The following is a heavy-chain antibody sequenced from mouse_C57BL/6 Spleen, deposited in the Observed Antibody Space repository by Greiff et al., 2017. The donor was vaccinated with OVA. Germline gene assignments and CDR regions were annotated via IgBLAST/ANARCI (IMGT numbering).Heavy chain of an antibody. V-gene: IGHV1-26*01. CDR2: INPNNGGT. J-gene: IGHJ3*01. CDR3: ARRDYYGRAWFAY. CDR1: GYTFTDYY. Sequence: EVQLQQSGPELVKPGASVKISCKASGYTFTDYYMNWVKQSHGKSLEWIGDINPNNGGTSYNQKFKGKATLTVDKSSSTAYMEIRSLTSEDSAVYYCARRDYYGRAWFAYWGQGTLVTVSA. D-gene: IGHD1-1*01.